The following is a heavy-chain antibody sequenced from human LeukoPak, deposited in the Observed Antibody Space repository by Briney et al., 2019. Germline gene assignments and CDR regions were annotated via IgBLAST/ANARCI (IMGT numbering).Heavy chain of an antibody. V-gene: IGHV4-34*01. J-gene: IGHJ6*03. CDR1: GGSFRGYY. CDR2: INHSGST. Sequence: PSETLSLTCAVYGGSFRGYYGSWIRQPPGKGLEWIGEINHSGSTNYNPSLKSRVTISVDTSKNQFSLKLSSVTAADTAVYYCARGRISSWYYYYMDVWGKGTTVTVSS. CDR3: ARGRISSWYYYYMDV. D-gene: IGHD6-13*01.